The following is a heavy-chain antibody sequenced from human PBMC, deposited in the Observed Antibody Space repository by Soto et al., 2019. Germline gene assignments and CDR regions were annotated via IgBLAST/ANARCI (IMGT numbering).Heavy chain of an antibody. CDR3: ARDDCSSPSCYVY. Sequence: QVHLVESGGGVVQPGGSLRLSCAASGFFFGNFGMHWVRRAPGKGLEWVAAIQSDGSKKYYADSVKGRFTISRDNSKNTLDLQMYSLRAEDTGVYFCARDDCSSPSCYVYWGQGTPVTVSS. J-gene: IGHJ4*02. CDR1: GFFFGNFG. V-gene: IGHV3-33*01. CDR2: IQSDGSKK. D-gene: IGHD2-2*01.